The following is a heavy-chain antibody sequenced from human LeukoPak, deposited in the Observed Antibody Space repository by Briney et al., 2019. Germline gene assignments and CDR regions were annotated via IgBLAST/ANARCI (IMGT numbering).Heavy chain of an antibody. V-gene: IGHV4-4*07. CDR3: ARDHVVVGSTTSFFDY. D-gene: IGHD3-22*01. CDR2: IYTNGHT. J-gene: IGHJ4*02. CDR1: GGSMSNYH. Sequence: SETLSLSCTVSGGSMSNYHWTWIRQPPGEGLEWIGRIYTNGHTNYSPSLRSRVTMSVDTSKNQFSLNVRFVTAADTAVYFCARDHVVVGSTTSFFDYWGQGILVTVSS.